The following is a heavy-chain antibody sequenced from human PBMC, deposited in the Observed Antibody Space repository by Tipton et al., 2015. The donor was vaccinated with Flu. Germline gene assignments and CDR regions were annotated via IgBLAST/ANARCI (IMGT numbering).Heavy chain of an antibody. CDR3: ARDAPLYDYVWGSYLPHYGMDV. CDR1: GFTFSSYW. Sequence: SLRLSCAASGFTFSSYWMSWVRQASGKGLEWVANIKQDGSEKYYVDSVKGRFTISRDNAKNSLYLQMNSLRAEDTAVYYCARDAPLYDYVWGSYLPHYGMDVWGQGTTVTVSS. CDR2: IKQDGSEK. V-gene: IGHV3-7*01. J-gene: IGHJ6*02. D-gene: IGHD3-16*02.